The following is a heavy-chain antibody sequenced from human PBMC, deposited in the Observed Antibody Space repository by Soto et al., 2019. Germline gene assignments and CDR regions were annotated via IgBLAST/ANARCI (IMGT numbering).Heavy chain of an antibody. CDR2: ISSSGSTI. D-gene: IGHD3-9*01. V-gene: IGHV3-11*01. J-gene: IGHJ2*01. Sequence: RKRLEWVSYISSSGSTIYYTDSVKGRFTISRDNAKNSLYLQMTSLRAEDTAVYFFFFQAQHGIRYLCTVSAFLLNRSSDL. CDR3: FFQAQHGIRYLCTVSAFLLNRSSDL.